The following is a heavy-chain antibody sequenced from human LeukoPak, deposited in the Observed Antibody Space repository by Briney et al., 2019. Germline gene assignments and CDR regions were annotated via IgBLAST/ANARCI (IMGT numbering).Heavy chain of an antibody. J-gene: IGHJ4*02. D-gene: IGHD2-2*02. CDR1: GGSISPYY. CDR2: IYTSGST. Sequence: SETLSLTCTVSGGSISPYYWSWIRQPAGKGLEWIGRIYTSGSTNYNPSLKSRVTMSVDTFKNQFSPKLSSVTAADTAVYYCARVWHDCSGTSCYINAFDYWGQGTLVTVSS. V-gene: IGHV4-4*07. CDR3: ARVWHDCSGTSCYINAFDY.